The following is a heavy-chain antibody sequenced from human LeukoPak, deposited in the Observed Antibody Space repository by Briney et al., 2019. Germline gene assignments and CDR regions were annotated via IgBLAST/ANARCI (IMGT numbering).Heavy chain of an antibody. CDR3: ARDDVLLWFGEYRGSTFDY. CDR2: ISSSGSTI. D-gene: IGHD3-10*01. V-gene: IGHV3-48*03. Sequence: GGSLRLSCAASGFTFSSYEMNWVRQAPGKGLEGVSYISSSGSTIYYADSVKGRFTISRDNAKNSLYLQMNSLRAEDTAVYYCARDDVLLWFGEYRGSTFDYWGQGTLVTVSS. J-gene: IGHJ4*02. CDR1: GFTFSSYE.